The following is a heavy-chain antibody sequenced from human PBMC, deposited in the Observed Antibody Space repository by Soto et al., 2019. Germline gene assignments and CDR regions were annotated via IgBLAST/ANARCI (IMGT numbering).Heavy chain of an antibody. J-gene: IGHJ4*02. Sequence: EVQLVESGGGLVQPGGSLRVSCAASGFTFSSYEMNWVRQAPGKGLEWVSYISSSGSTIYYADSVKGRFTISRDNAKNSLYLQMNSLRAEDTAVYYCAQGNYYDSSGYYYVSTAGYWGQGTLVTVSS. CDR3: AQGNYYDSSGYYYVSTAGY. CDR2: ISSSGSTI. V-gene: IGHV3-48*03. CDR1: GFTFSSYE. D-gene: IGHD3-22*01.